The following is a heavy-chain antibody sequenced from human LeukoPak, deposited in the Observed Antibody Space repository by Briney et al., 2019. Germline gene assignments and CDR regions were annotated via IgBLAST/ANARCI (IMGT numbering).Heavy chain of an antibody. CDR3: ARVGGGYYRVDY. CDR1: GFTFSSYW. V-gene: IGHV3-74*01. J-gene: IGHJ4*02. D-gene: IGHD3-22*01. CDR2: INTDGSIT. Sequence: GGSLRLSCVASGFTFSSYWMHWVRQVPGKGLVWVSRINTDGSITTYADSVRGRFTISRDNAKNTLYLQMNSLRAEDTAVYYCARVGGGYYRVDYWGQGTLVTVSS.